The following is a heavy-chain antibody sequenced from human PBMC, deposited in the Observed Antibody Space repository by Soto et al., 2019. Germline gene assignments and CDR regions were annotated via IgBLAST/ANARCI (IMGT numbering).Heavy chain of an antibody. V-gene: IGHV4-39*02. CDR1: GDSVTSDTYY. CDR2: FFYSENT. Sequence: PSETLSLTCSVSGDSVTSDTYYWGWIRRPPGRGLEWIGYFFYSENTYYNPSLKSRVTISVDSSKNHFSLNLNSVTAADSAIYYCVRGRGYSTGYFDYWGQGSQVTVSS. CDR3: VRGRGYSTGYFDY. J-gene: IGHJ4*02. D-gene: IGHD3-3*01.